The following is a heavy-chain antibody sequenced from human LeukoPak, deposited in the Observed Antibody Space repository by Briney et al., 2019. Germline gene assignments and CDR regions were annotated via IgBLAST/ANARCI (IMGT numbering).Heavy chain of an antibody. CDR2: ISYDGSNK. Sequence: RGSLRLSCAASGFTFSSYGMHWVRQAPGKGLEWVAVISYDGSNKYYADSVKGRFTISRDNSKNTLYLQMNSLRAEDTAVYYCAKDRPLYGMDVWGQGTTVTVSS. V-gene: IGHV3-30*18. J-gene: IGHJ6*02. CDR1: GFTFSSYG. CDR3: AKDRPLYGMDV.